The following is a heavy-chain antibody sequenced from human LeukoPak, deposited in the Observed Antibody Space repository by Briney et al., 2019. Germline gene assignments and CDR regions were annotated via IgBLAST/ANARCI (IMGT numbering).Heavy chain of an antibody. CDR3: ARGGGSGRYGLPFDS. D-gene: IGHD6-13*01. V-gene: IGHV3-23*01. CDR2: IGGSGGST. J-gene: IGHJ4*02. Sequence: PGGSLRLSCAASGFTFSSYAMSWVRQAPGKGLEWVSAIGGSGGSTYYADSVKGRFTISRDNSKNTLYLQMNSLTDEDTAVYYCARGGGSGRYGLPFDSWGQGTLVTVSS. CDR1: GFTFSSYA.